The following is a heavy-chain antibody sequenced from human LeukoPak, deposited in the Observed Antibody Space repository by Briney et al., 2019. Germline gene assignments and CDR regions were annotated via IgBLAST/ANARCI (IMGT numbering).Heavy chain of an antibody. CDR3: ARARGTYYYDSSGYYHPYYFDY. V-gene: IGHV4-34*01. D-gene: IGHD3-22*01. Sequence: GSLRLSCAASGFTFSSYSMNWIRQPPGKGLEWIGEINHSGSTNYNPSLTSRVTISVDTSKNQFSLKLSSVTAADTAVYYCARARGTYYYDSSGYYHPYYFDYWGQGTLVTVSS. CDR1: GFTFSSYS. J-gene: IGHJ4*02. CDR2: INHSGST.